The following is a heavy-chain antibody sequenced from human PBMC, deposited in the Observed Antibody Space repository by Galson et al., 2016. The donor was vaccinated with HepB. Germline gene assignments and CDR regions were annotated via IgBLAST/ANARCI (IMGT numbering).Heavy chain of an antibody. CDR1: GFTFANYG. V-gene: IGHV3-30*18. D-gene: IGHD6-19*01. CDR2: ISYDGSIQ. Sequence: SLRLSCAASGFTFANYGMHWVRQAPGKGLEWLANISYDGSIQYYGYSMRCRITIARDNSNNTLFLEMNSLSRDDTAIYFCAKDGQWLVRRSFDYWGQGALVTVAS. CDR3: AKDGQWLVRRSFDY. J-gene: IGHJ4*02.